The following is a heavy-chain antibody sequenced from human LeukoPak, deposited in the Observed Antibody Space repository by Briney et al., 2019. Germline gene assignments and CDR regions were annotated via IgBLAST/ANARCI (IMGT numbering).Heavy chain of an antibody. Sequence: SVKVSCKASGGTFSSYAISWVRQAPGQGLEWMGGIIPILGTANYAQKFQGRVTITTDESTSTAYMELSSLRSEDTAVYYCARVTAFPRGYFDYWGQGTLVTVSS. V-gene: IGHV1-69*05. D-gene: IGHD2-21*02. CDR3: ARVTAFPRGYFDY. J-gene: IGHJ4*02. CDR2: IIPILGTA. CDR1: GGTFSSYA.